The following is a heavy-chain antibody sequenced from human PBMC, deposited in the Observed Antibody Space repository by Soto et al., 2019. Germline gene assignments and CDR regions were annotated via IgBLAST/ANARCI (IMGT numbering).Heavy chain of an antibody. D-gene: IGHD2-15*01. CDR1: GYTFTGYY. J-gene: IGHJ3*02. V-gene: IGHV1-2*04. CDR3: ARTLPGYCSGGSCYSIDAFDI. Sequence: ASVKVSCKASGYTFTGYYMHWVRQAPGQGLEWMGWINPNSGGTNYAQKFQGWVTMTRGTSISTAYMELSRLRSDDTAVYYCARTLPGYCSGGSCYSIDAFDIWGQGTMVTVS. CDR2: INPNSGGT.